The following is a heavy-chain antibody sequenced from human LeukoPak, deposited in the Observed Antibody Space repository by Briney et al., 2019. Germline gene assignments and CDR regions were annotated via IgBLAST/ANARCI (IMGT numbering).Heavy chain of an antibody. J-gene: IGHJ4*02. CDR2: IKQDGSEK. D-gene: IGHD1-1*01. V-gene: IGHV3-7*01. CDR1: GFTFSSYW. Sequence: PGGSLRLSCAVSGFTFSSYWMSWVRQAPGKGLEWVANIKQDGSEKYYVASVKGRFTIFRDNAKNSLYLQMNSLRVDDTAVYYCARDVWNDGSLDYWGQGTLVTVSS. CDR3: ARDVWNDGSLDY.